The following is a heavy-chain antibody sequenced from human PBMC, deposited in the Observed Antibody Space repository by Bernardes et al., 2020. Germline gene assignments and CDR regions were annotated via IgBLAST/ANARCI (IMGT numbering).Heavy chain of an antibody. CDR2: IYYSGST. CDR1: GGSINSYY. J-gene: IGHJ4*02. V-gene: IGHV4-59*01. CDR3: ARDQGDYFDS. Sequence: SETLSLTCTVSGGSINSYYWSWIRQSPGRGLEWIGHIYYSGSTDYNASLKSRVSISVDTSKTQFSLKLSSVAAADTAVYYCARDQGDYFDSWGQGTLVTVSS.